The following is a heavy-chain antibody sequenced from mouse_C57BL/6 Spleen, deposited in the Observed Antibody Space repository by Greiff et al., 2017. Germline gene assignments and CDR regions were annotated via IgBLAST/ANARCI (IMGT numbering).Heavy chain of an antibody. CDR2: IYPGSGST. CDR1: SYTFTSYW. J-gene: IGHJ1*03. V-gene: IGHV1-55*01. CDR3: ARGGTVVATDDV. D-gene: IGHD1-1*01. Sequence: QVQLQQPGAELVKPGASVKMSCKASSYTFTSYWITWVKQRPGQGLEWIGDIYPGSGSTNYNEKFKSKATLTVDTSSSTAYMQLSSLTSEDSAVYYCARGGTVVATDDVWGTGTTVTVSS.